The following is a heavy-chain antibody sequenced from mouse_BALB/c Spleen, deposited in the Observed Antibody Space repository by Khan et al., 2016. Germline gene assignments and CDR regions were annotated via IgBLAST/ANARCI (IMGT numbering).Heavy chain of an antibody. V-gene: IGHV3-2*02. CDR3: ERRDAKYVMDY. D-gene: IGHD2-10*02. CDR1: GSSITSVYA. Sequence: VQLKESGPGLVKPSQSLSLTCTVTGSSITSVYAWNWVRQFPGNTLEWRGYIAYWGAPSYNPSLRGRISINRDSAKNQFFLQLNSASTPDTATYYCERRDAKYVMDYWGQRASVTVSS. J-gene: IGHJ4*01. CDR2: IAYWGAP.